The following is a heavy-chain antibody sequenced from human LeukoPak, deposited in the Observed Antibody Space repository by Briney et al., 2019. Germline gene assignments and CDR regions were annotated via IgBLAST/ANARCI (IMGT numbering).Heavy chain of an antibody. CDR1: GFTFSHYA. CDR2: ISYHGSNK. Sequence: GGSLRLSCAASGFTFSHYAMYWVRQAPGKGLEWVAVISYHGSNKYYADSVKGRFTISRDNSKNTLYLQMNSLRAEDTAIYYCARASGGVSGYDLYYFDYWGQGNLVTVSS. D-gene: IGHD5-12*01. V-gene: IGHV3-30*04. J-gene: IGHJ4*02. CDR3: ARASGGVSGYDLYYFDY.